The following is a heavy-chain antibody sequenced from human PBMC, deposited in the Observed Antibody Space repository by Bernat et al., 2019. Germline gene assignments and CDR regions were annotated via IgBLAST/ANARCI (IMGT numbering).Heavy chain of an antibody. CDR1: GFTFSNYA. CDR3: SRPGGSYVFRGFDS. V-gene: IGHV3-23*01. CDR2: IGGSDGNT. D-gene: IGHD1-26*01. J-gene: IGHJ4*02. Sequence: EVQLLESGGGLVQPGGSLRLSCAASGFTFSNYAMSWVRQAPGKGLEWVSAIGGSDGNTYYADSVKGRFTISRDKSKNILYLQVNSLRAEDTAVYSCSRPGGSYVFRGFDSWGQGTLVTVSS.